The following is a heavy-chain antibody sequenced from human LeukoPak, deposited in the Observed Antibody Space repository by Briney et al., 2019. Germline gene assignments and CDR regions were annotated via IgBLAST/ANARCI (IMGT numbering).Heavy chain of an antibody. Sequence: PGGSLRLSCAASGFTFSNAWMSWVRQAPGKGLEWVGRIKSKTDGGTTDYAAPVKGRFTISRDDSKNTLYLQMNSLKTEDTAVYYCTTEVKLEAYYYYYMDVWGKGTTVTVSS. J-gene: IGHJ6*03. V-gene: IGHV3-15*01. CDR1: GFTFSNAW. CDR2: IKSKTDGGTT. CDR3: TTEVKLEAYYYYYMDV. D-gene: IGHD3-16*01.